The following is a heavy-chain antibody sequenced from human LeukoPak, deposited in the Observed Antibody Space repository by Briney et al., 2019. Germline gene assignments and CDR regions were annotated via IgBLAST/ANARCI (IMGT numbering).Heavy chain of an antibody. J-gene: IGHJ4*02. Sequence: GASVKVSCKASGGTFSSYAISWVRQAPGQGLEWMGGIIPIFGTANYAQKFQGRVTITADESTSTAYMELSSLRSEDTAVYYCATRGYSYGSNFDYWGQGTLVTVSS. CDR2: IIPIFGTA. CDR3: ATRGYSYGSNFDY. CDR1: GGTFSSYA. V-gene: IGHV1-69*13. D-gene: IGHD5-18*01.